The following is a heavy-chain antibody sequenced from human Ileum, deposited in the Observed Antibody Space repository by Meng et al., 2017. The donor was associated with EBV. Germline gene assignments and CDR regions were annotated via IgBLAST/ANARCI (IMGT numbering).Heavy chain of an antibody. CDR2: IIPIFAAP. D-gene: IGHD1-26*01. V-gene: IGHV1-69*01. Sequence: QVQLLQSGAEVKQTGSSVKVSCKASGGTFSTYAISWVRQAPGQGLEWMGGIIPIFAAPIYARKFQGRVTITADESTSTVYMELGSLRSDDTAVYYCARVEVGITSRDYWGQGTLVTVSS. J-gene: IGHJ4*02. CDR1: GGTFSTYA. CDR3: ARVEVGITSRDY.